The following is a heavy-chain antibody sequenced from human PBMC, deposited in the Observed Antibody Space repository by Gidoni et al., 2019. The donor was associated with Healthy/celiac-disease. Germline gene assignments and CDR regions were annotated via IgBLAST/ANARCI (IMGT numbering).Heavy chain of an antibody. D-gene: IGHD3-22*01. CDR2: IYSGGST. J-gene: IGHJ4*02. CDR1: GLTVSSNY. Sequence: EVQLVESGGGLIQPGGSLRLSCAASGLTVSSNYMSWVRQAPGKGLAWVAVIYSGGSTYYAESVKGRFTISRDNSKNTLYLQMNSLRAEDTAVYYCAGAGYYYDSSGYYYDRIFDYWGQGTLVTVSS. CDR3: AGAGYYYDSSGYYYDRIFDY. V-gene: IGHV3-53*01.